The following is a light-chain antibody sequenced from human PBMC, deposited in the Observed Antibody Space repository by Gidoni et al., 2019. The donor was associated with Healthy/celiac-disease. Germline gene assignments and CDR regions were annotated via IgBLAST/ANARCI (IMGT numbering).Light chain of an antibody. CDR3: QQLHSDPPVT. CDR1: QGISSY. J-gene: IGKJ4*01. Sequence: DIQLTQSPSFLSASVGDRVTITCRASQGISSYLAWYQQKPGKALKLLIYAASTLQSGVPSRFSGSGSGTEFTLTISSLKPEDFATYYCQQLHSDPPVTFGGGTKVEIK. CDR2: AAS. V-gene: IGKV1-9*01.